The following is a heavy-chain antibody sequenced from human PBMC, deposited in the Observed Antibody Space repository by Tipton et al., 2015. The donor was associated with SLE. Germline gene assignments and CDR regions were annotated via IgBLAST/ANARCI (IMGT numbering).Heavy chain of an antibody. Sequence: TLSLTCAVSGGSISSYYWSWIRQPPGKGLEWIGYIYYSGSTNYNPSLKSRVTISVDTSKNQFSLKLSSVTAADTAVYYCARGQLGELDYWGQGTLVTVSS. D-gene: IGHD7-27*01. V-gene: IGHV4-59*01. J-gene: IGHJ4*02. CDR1: GGSISSYY. CDR2: IYYSGST. CDR3: ARGQLGELDY.